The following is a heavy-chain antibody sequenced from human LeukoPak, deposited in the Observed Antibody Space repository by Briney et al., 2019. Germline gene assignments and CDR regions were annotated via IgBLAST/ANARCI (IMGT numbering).Heavy chain of an antibody. CDR2: IYHSGST. CDR3: ATGGAVAGMVGY. D-gene: IGHD6-19*01. J-gene: IGHJ4*02. Sequence: PAETLSLTCTVSGGSISSSSYYWGWIRQPPGKGLEWIGSIYHSGSTYYNPSLKSRVTISVDTSKNQFSLKLSSVTAADTAVYYCATGGAVAGMVGYWGQGTLVTVSS. CDR1: GGSISSSSYY. V-gene: IGHV4-39*07.